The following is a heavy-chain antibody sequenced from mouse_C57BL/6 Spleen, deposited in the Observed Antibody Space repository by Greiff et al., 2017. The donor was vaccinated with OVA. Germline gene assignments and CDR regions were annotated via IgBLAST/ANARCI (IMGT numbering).Heavy chain of an antibody. J-gene: IGHJ1*03. CDR2: INYDGSST. D-gene: IGHD1-1*01. CDR3: ARDRGITTAGYFDV. V-gene: IGHV5-16*01. CDR1: GFTFSDYY. Sequence: EVHLVESEGGLVQPGSSMKLSCTASGFTFSDYYMAWVRQVPEKGLEWVANINYDGSSTYYLDSLKSRFIISRDNAKNILYLQMSSLKSEDTATYYCARDRGITTAGYFDVWGTGTTVTVSS.